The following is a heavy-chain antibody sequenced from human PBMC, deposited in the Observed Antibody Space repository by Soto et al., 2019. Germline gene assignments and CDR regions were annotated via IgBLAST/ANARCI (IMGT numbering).Heavy chain of an antibody. J-gene: IGHJ5*02. CDR1: GASISSADYF. CDR3: ARQRTVYFARPGDWLDP. Sequence: QVQLQESGPGLVKPSQTLSLTCTVSGASISSADYFWSWIRQPPGPGLEWIGYNYYSGNIFYNPSLECRVTLSVDTSTNQFSLKLTSVTAADTAVYYCARQRTVYFARPGDWLDPCGQGTLVTVSS. D-gene: IGHD3-9*01. CDR2: NYYSGNI. V-gene: IGHV4-30-4*01.